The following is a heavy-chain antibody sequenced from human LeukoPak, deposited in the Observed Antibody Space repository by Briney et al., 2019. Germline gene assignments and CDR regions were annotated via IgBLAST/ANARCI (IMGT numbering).Heavy chain of an antibody. CDR3: ARVSGLGKNEYYQH. J-gene: IGHJ1*01. D-gene: IGHD3-10*01. Sequence: GGSLRLSCEASGLTFSNSWMHWVRQAPGKGLVWVSRINNEGTTISYADSVKGRFTISRDNAKNALYLQMNSLRAEDTAVYYCARVSGLGKNEYYQHWGQGTLVTVAS. V-gene: IGHV3-74*01. CDR2: INNEGTTI. CDR1: GLTFSNSW.